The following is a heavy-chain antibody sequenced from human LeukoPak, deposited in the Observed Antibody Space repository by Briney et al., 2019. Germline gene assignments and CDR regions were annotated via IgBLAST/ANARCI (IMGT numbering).Heavy chain of an antibody. Sequence: ASVKVSCKASGYTFTGYYMHWVRQAPGQGLEWMGWINPNSGGTNYAQKFQGRVTMTRDTSISTAYMELSRLRSDDTAVYYCARDSKRITMVRGVTPNNFDIWGQGTMVTVSS. CDR3: ARDSKRITMVRGVTPNNFDI. CDR1: GYTFTGYY. J-gene: IGHJ3*02. CDR2: INPNSGGT. D-gene: IGHD3-10*01. V-gene: IGHV1-2*02.